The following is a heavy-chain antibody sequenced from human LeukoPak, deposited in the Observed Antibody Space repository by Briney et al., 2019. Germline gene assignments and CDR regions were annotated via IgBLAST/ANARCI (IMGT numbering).Heavy chain of an antibody. J-gene: IGHJ6*03. V-gene: IGHV3-9*01. Sequence: GGSLRLSCAASGFTFDDYAMHWVRHAPGKGLEWVSGISWNSGSIGYADSVKGRFTISRDNAKNSLYLQMNSLRAEDTALYYCAKDIGFVVVPAAMGGMDVWGKGTTVTVSS. CDR3: AKDIGFVVVPAAMGGMDV. D-gene: IGHD2-2*01. CDR2: ISWNSGSI. CDR1: GFTFDDYA.